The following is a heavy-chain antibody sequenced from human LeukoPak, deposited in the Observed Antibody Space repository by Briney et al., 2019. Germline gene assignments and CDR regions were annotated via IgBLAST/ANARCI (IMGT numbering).Heavy chain of an antibody. V-gene: IGHV1-46*01. CDR2: INPSGGST. CDR1: GYTFTSYY. CDR3: ARRGGIAVAGIDY. Sequence: ASVKVSCEASGYTFTSYYMHWVRQAPGQGLEWMGIINPSGGSTSYAQKFQGRVTMTRDMSTSTVYMELSSLRSEDTAVYYCARRGGIAVAGIDYWGQGTLVTVSS. D-gene: IGHD6-19*01. J-gene: IGHJ4*02.